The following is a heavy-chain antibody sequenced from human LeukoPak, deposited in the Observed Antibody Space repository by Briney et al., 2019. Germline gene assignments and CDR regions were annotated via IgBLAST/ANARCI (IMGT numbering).Heavy chain of an antibody. Sequence: ASVKVSCKASGYTFTSHDINWVRQATGQGLEWMGWMSPNSGDTGYAQKFQGRVTMTSDSSISTAYMELSSLRSEDTAIYYCVRTPPNWGFDYWGQGTLVTVSS. CDR2: MSPNSGDT. V-gene: IGHV1-8*01. CDR3: VRTPPNWGFDY. J-gene: IGHJ4*02. D-gene: IGHD7-27*01. CDR1: GYTFTSHD.